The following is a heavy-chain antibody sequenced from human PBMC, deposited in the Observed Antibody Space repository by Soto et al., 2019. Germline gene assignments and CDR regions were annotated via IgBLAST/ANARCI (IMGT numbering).Heavy chain of an antibody. Sequence: GASVKVSCKASGGTFSSYAISWVRQAPGQGLEWMGGIIPIFGTANYAQKFQGRVTITADESTSTAYMELSSLRSEDTAVYYCARGGYYDSSGYYPADYWGQGTLVTVSS. CDR1: GGTFSSYA. CDR3: ARGGYYDSSGYYPADY. D-gene: IGHD3-22*01. V-gene: IGHV1-69*13. J-gene: IGHJ4*02. CDR2: IIPIFGTA.